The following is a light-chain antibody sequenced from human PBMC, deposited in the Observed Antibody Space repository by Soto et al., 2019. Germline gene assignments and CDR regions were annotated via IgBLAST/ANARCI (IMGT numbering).Light chain of an antibody. CDR1: QSLLHSDGHSY. CDR3: MQALPSPPG. CDR2: LAS. J-gene: IGKJ4*01. Sequence: EIVMTQSPLSLLVTPGEPASISCRSRQSLLHSDGHSYLDWYLQKPGQSPQLLIYLASNRAPGVPDTLRGRGAGTDFRLTIRRVEAEDVGVYCWMQALPSPPGFGGGTKVEIK. V-gene: IGKV2-28*01.